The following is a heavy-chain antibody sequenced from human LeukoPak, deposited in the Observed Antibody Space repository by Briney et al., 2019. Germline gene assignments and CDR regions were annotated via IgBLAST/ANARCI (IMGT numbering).Heavy chain of an antibody. CDR1: GFTFSSYA. CDR3: AKDLWSYSPLSSVFEY. Sequence: GRSLRLSCAASGFTFSSYAMHWVRQAPGKGLEWVAVITYDGSNKYYADSMKGRFTISRDNSKNTLHLQMNSLRAEDTAVYYCAKDLWSYSPLSSVFEYWGQGTLVTVSS. J-gene: IGHJ4*02. CDR2: ITYDGSNK. D-gene: IGHD3-3*01. V-gene: IGHV3-30-3*01.